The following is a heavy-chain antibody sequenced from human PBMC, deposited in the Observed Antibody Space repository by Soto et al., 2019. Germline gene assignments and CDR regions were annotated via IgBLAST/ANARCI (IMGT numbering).Heavy chain of an antibody. CDR1: GFTFSSYG. CDR3: AKDASTVAGILDY. Sequence: GGSLRLSCAASGFTFSSYGMHWVRQAPGKGLEWVAVISYDGSNKYYADSVKGRFTISRDNSKNTLYLQMNSLRAEDTAVYYCAKDASTVAGILDYWGQGTLVTVSS. D-gene: IGHD6-19*01. CDR2: ISYDGSNK. V-gene: IGHV3-30*18. J-gene: IGHJ4*02.